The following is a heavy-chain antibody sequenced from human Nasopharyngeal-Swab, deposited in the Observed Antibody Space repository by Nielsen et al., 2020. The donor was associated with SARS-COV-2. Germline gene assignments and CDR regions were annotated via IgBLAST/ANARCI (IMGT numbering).Heavy chain of an antibody. D-gene: IGHD2-2*01. CDR3: AKRLSCTSTSCYAFDY. Sequence: GGSLRLSCAASGFTFSTYAMSWVRQAPGKGLEWVSAISGIGGRTYYADSVQGRFTISRDNSKNTLYLQMNSLRAEDTAVYYCAKRLSCTSTSCYAFDYWGQGTLVTVSS. CDR1: GFTFSTYA. J-gene: IGHJ4*02. V-gene: IGHV3-23*01. CDR2: ISGIGGRT.